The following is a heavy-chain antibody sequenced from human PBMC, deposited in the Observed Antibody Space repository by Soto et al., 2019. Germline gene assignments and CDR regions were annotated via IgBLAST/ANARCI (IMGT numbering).Heavy chain of an antibody. D-gene: IGHD2-15*01. V-gene: IGHV3-48*02. Sequence: GGSLRLSCEGSGFTFSAYAMNGVRQAPGKGLEWGSYISSRSDTLYYADSVKGRFTISRDNAKNSVYLQVNNLRDEDTAVYYCARDWDIVILSVPIPNYNYGMDVWGQGTTVTVSS. CDR1: GFTFSAYA. CDR2: ISSRSDTL. J-gene: IGHJ6*02. CDR3: ARDWDIVILSVPIPNYNYGMDV.